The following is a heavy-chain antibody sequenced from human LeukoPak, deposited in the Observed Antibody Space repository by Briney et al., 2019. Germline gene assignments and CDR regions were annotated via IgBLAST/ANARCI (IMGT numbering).Heavy chain of an antibody. D-gene: IGHD3-22*01. Sequence: PGRSLRLSCAASGFTFSSYVMHWVRQAPGKGLEWVAVISYDGSNKYYGDSVKGRFTISRDNSKNTLSLQMNSLRAEDTAVYYCARARNNYDSSGFSALDYWGQGTLVTVSS. CDR1: GFTFSSYV. CDR2: ISYDGSNK. CDR3: ARARNNYDSSGFSALDY. V-gene: IGHV3-30*03. J-gene: IGHJ4*02.